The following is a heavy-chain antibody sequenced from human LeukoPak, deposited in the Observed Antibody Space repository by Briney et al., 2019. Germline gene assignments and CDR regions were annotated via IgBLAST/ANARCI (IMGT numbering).Heavy chain of an antibody. V-gene: IGHV3-23*01. Sequence: GGSLRLSCAASGLTFSSYAMSWVRQAPGKGLEWVSAISGSGGSTYYADSVKGRFTISRDNSKKTLYLQMNSLRAEDTAVYYCETETGYCSSTSCPEGDYWGQGTLVTVSS. CDR2: ISGSGGST. CDR3: ETETGYCSSTSCPEGDY. J-gene: IGHJ4*02. D-gene: IGHD2-2*01. CDR1: GLTFSSYA.